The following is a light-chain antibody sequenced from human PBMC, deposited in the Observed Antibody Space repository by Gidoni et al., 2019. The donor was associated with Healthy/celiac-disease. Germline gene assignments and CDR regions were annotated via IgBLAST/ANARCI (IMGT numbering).Light chain of an antibody. J-gene: IGLJ1*01. CDR2: DVS. CDR3: SSYTSSSTRV. CDR1: SSDVGGYNY. V-gene: IGLV2-14*03. Sequence: SALPQPASVSGSPGQAITIPCTGTSSDVGGYNYFSWYQQHPGKAPKLMIYDVSNRPSGVSNRFSGSKSGNTASLTISGLQAEDEADYYCSSYTSSSTRVFGTGTKVTVL.